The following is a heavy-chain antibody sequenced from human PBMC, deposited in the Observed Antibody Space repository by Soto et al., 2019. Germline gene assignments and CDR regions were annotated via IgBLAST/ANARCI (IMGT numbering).Heavy chain of an antibody. Sequence: EVQLVESGGGLIQPGGSLRLSCAASGFTVSSNYMSWVRQAPGKGLEWVSVIYSGGSTYYADSVKGRFTISRDNSKNTVYLQMNSLRAEDTAVYYCARVATIVLYFDYWGQGTLVTVSS. CDR2: IYSGGST. CDR1: GFTVSSNY. D-gene: IGHD5-12*01. CDR3: ARVATIVLYFDY. J-gene: IGHJ4*02. V-gene: IGHV3-53*01.